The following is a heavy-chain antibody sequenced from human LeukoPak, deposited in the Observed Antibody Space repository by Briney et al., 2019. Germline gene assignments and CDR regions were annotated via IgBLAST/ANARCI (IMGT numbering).Heavy chain of an antibody. CDR1: GGSISSDY. Sequence: PSETLSLTCTGSGGSISSDYWSWIRQSPGRGLEWIGYIYYSGTTSYNPSLKSRVTISLDTSKNQFSLKLSSVTAADTAVYYCARGANWGSPDYWGQGTLVTVSS. CDR2: IYYSGTT. CDR3: ARGANWGSPDY. V-gene: IGHV4-59*01. J-gene: IGHJ4*02. D-gene: IGHD7-27*01.